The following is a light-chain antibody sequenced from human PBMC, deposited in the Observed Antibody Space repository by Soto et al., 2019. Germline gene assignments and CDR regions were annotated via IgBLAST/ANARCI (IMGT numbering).Light chain of an antibody. J-gene: IGKJ4*01. CDR1: QDISNY. CDR3: QQYDNLPIT. Sequence: DLQMTQSPSSLSASVGDRVTITCQASQDISNYLHWYQQKPGKAPKLLIYDASNLETGVPSRFSGSGSWTDFTFPISSLQPEDVATYYCQQYDNLPITFGGGTKVEIK. CDR2: DAS. V-gene: IGKV1-33*01.